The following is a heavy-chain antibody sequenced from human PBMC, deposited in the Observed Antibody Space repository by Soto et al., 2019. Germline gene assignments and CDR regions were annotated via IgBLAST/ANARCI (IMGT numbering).Heavy chain of an antibody. CDR3: ARGGWWARYGMDV. CDR2: INHSGST. D-gene: IGHD2-15*01. Sequence: QVQLQQWGAGLLKPSETLSLTCAVYGGSFSGYYWSWIRQPPGKGLEWIGEINHSGSTNYNQSLKSRGTISVDTAKNQFYLKLRSVTAADTAVYYCARGGWWARYGMDVWGKGNTVNVSS. V-gene: IGHV4-34*01. CDR1: GGSFSGYY. J-gene: IGHJ6*04.